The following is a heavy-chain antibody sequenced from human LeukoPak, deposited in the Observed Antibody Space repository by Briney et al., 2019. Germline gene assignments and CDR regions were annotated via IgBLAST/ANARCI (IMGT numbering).Heavy chain of an antibody. CDR3: AKDLYYYDSSGYHDY. D-gene: IGHD3-22*01. Sequence: GGSLRLSCAASGFTFSSYGMHWVRQAPGKGLEWVAFIRYDGSNKYYADSVKGRFTISRDNSKNTLYLQMNSLRAEDTAVYYRAKDLYYYDSSGYHDYWGQGTLVTVSS. CDR1: GFTFSSYG. V-gene: IGHV3-30*02. J-gene: IGHJ4*02. CDR2: IRYDGSNK.